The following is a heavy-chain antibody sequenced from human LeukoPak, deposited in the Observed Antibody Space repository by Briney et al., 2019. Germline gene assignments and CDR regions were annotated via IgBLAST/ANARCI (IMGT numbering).Heavy chain of an antibody. D-gene: IGHD3-10*01. CDR2: INSDGSST. Sequence: PGGSLRLSCAASGFTFSSYWMHWVRQAPGKGLVWVSRINSDGSSTSYADSVKGRFTISRDNAKNSLYLQMNSLRAEDTAVYYCAGDRGSGPIDYWGQGTLVTVSS. J-gene: IGHJ4*02. CDR1: GFTFSSYW. CDR3: AGDRGSGPIDY. V-gene: IGHV3-74*01.